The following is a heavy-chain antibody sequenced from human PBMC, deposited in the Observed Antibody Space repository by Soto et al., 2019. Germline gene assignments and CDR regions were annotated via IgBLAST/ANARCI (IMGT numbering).Heavy chain of an antibody. CDR2: IKQDGSEK. CDR1: GFTFSSYW. CDR3: ARIGLSALYIVATLYYFDY. D-gene: IGHD5-12*01. Sequence: GSLRLSCAASGFTFSSYWMSWVRQAPGKGLEWVANIKQDGSEKYYVDSVKGRFTISRDNAKNSLYLQMNSLRAEDTAVYYCARIGLSALYIVATLYYFDYWGQGTLVTVSS. V-gene: IGHV3-7*01. J-gene: IGHJ4*02.